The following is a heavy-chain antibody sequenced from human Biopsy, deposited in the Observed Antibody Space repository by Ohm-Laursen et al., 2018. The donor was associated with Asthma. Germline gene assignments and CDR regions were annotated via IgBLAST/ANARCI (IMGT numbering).Heavy chain of an antibody. V-gene: IGHV3-30*03. CDR2: ISYDGSKR. D-gene: IGHD2-21*02. J-gene: IGHJ6*02. CDR1: GFTFSTYA. CDR3: ASYEVVTSILPLDV. Sequence: SLRLSCTASGFTFSTYAMHWVRQAPGKGLEWVALISYDGSKRHSADSVRGRFTISRDNSKNTLYLQMNSLRAEDTAVYYCASYEVVTSILPLDVWGQGTTVTVSS.